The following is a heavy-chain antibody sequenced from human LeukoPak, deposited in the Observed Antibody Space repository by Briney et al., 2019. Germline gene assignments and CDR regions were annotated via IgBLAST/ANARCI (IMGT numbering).Heavy chain of an antibody. CDR1: GYTFTSYD. CDR3: AREVSSTRKYYYYGMDV. Sequence: ASVKVSCKASGYTFTSYDINWVRQATGQGLEWMGWMNPNSGNTGYAQKFQGRVTMTRNTSISTAYMELSSPRSEDTAVYYCAREVSSTRKYYYYGMDVWGQGTTVTVSS. V-gene: IGHV1-8*01. D-gene: IGHD2-2*01. CDR2: MNPNSGNT. J-gene: IGHJ6*02.